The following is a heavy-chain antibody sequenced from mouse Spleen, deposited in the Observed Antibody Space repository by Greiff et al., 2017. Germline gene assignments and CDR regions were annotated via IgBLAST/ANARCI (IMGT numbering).Heavy chain of an antibody. CDR1: GYSITSGYY. V-gene: IGHV3-6*02. CDR2: ISYDGSN. J-gene: IGHJ4*01. Sequence: EVKLQESGPGLVKPSQSLSLTCSVTGYSITSGYYWNWIRQFPGNKLEWMGYISYDGSNNYNPSLKNRISITRDTSKNQFFLKLNSVTTEDTATYYCAREGNYDAMDYWGQGTSVTVSS. D-gene: IGHD2-1*01. CDR3: AREGNYDAMDY.